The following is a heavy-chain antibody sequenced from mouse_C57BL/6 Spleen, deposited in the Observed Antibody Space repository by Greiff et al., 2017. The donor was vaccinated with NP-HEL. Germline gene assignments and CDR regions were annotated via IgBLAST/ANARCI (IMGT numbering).Heavy chain of an antibody. Sequence: EVKLQESGGGLVKPGGSLKLSCAASGFTFSSYAMSWVRQTPEKRLEWVATISDGGSYTYYPDNVKGRFTISRDNAKNNLYLQMSHLKSEDTAMYYCARVNWNVHGNFDYWGQGTTLTVSS. J-gene: IGHJ2*01. V-gene: IGHV5-4*03. CDR2: ISDGGSYT. CDR1: GFTFSSYA. CDR3: ARVNWNVHGNFDY. D-gene: IGHD4-1*02.